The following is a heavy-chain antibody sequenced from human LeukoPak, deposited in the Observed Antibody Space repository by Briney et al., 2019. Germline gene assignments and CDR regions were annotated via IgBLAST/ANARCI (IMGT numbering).Heavy chain of an antibody. CDR3: AREASYSSSWATFDN. V-gene: IGHV3-48*01. J-gene: IGHJ4*02. D-gene: IGHD6-13*01. CDR1: GFGLSGSG. CDR2: ISVSGGII. Sequence: SGGSLRLSCVASGFGLSGSGMTWVRQAPGKGLERISYISVSGGIIYYADSVRGRFTISRDNAKNSLFLQMNSLTVEDTAVYYCAREASYSSSWATFDNWGQGTLVTV.